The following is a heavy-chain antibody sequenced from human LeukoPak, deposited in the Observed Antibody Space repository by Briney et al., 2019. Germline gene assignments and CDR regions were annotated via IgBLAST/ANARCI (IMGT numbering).Heavy chain of an antibody. J-gene: IGHJ4*02. Sequence: GGSLRLSCAASGFTFNSAWMSWIRQAPGKGPECVGRIKSRTDGGTAEYTAPVKGRFTISRDDSKYTVYLQMNSLGSEDTAMYYCVADVPDYTQQIDYWGQGILVTVSS. CDR3: VADVPDYTQQIDY. D-gene: IGHD3-16*01. V-gene: IGHV3-15*01. CDR2: IKSRTDGGTA. CDR1: GFTFNSAW.